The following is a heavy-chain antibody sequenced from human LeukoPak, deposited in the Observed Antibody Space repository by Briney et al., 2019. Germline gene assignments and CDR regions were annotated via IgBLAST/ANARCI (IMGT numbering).Heavy chain of an antibody. CDR1: GFTVSSSY. CDR2: MYSGGST. D-gene: IGHD3-10*01. V-gene: IGHV3-53*01. Sequence: GGSLSLSCAASGFTVSSSYMSWVRQAPGKGLEWVSTMYSGGSTYYGDSVKGRFTISRDSPKSTLYLQMNTLRVEDSAVYFCARDTTMVDWGQGTLVTVSS. CDR3: ARDTTMVD. J-gene: IGHJ4*02.